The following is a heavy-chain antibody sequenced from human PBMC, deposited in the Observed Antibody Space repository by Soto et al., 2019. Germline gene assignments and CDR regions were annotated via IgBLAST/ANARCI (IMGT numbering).Heavy chain of an antibody. V-gene: IGHV1-8*01. J-gene: IGHJ6*02. D-gene: IGHD3-9*01. CDR3: AVSGGIESGFDWYYYGMDV. Sequence: QVQLVQSGAEVKKPGASVKVSCKASGCTFTSYDINWVRQATGQGLEWMGWMNPNSGNTGYAHKFQGRVTMTRNTSISTAYMELSSLRSEDTAVYYCAVSGGIESGFDWYYYGMDVWGQGTTVTVSS. CDR2: MNPNSGNT. CDR1: GCTFTSYD.